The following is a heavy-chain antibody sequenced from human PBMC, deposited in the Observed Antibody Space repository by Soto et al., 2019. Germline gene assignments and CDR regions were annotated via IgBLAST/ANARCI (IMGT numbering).Heavy chain of an antibody. Sequence: SETLSLTCTVSGGSISSGGYFCNWIRQHPGKGLEWIGYIYYSGVTYYNPSLKSRVTISVDTSKNQFSLKLSSVTAADTAVYYCARSHIVPRLFMYPYDYWGQGSLVTVSS. J-gene: IGHJ4*02. V-gene: IGHV4-31*03. CDR2: IYYSGVT. CDR3: ARSHIVPRLFMYPYDY. CDR1: GGSISSGGYF. D-gene: IGHD6-6*01.